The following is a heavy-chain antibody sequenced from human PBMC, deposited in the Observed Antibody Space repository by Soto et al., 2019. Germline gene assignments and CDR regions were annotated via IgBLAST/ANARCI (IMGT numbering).Heavy chain of an antibody. CDR2: IGGSGGTT. J-gene: IGHJ6*02. V-gene: IGHV3-23*01. D-gene: IGHD2-15*01. CDR1: GFTFSRFA. Sequence: EVQLLESGGGLVQPGGSLRLSCAASGFTFSRFAMNWVRQAPGKGLEWVSGIGGSGGTTYYADSVKGRFTISRDNSKNTLFLQMNSLRADDTAVYYCAKDSLGDYYYYGLDVWGQGTTVTVSS. CDR3: AKDSLGDYYYYGLDV.